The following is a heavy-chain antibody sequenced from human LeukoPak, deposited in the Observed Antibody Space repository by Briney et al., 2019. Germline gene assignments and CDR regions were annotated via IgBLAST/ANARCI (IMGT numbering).Heavy chain of an antibody. D-gene: IGHD1-26*01. J-gene: IGHJ3*02. CDR3: ARQRANSGTYYLSLFDI. Sequence: PSDTLSLTCSVCGGSLRSGDYYWGWVRPPPRKGLELIGRIYSIGRTFYNPSLKSPITILAGTAKKQASLNLASFNAPDPAHYSCARQRANSGTYYLSLFDIWGQGTMVSVSS. CDR2: IYSIGRT. V-gene: IGHV4-39*01. CDR1: GGSLRSGDYY.